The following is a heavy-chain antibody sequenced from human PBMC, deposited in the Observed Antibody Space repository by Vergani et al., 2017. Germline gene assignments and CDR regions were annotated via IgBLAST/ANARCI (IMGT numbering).Heavy chain of an antibody. CDR3: AKGRDGYSNFDC. J-gene: IGHJ4*02. D-gene: IGHD5-24*01. Sequence: EVQLLESGGGLVQPGGSLRLSCAASGFTFSSYAMSWVRQAPGKGLEWVSAISGSGGSTYYADSVKGRFTISRDKSKNTLYLQMNSLRAEDTAVFYCAKGRDGYSNFDCWGQGTLVTVSS. V-gene: IGHV3-23*01. CDR1: GFTFSSYA. CDR2: ISGSGGST.